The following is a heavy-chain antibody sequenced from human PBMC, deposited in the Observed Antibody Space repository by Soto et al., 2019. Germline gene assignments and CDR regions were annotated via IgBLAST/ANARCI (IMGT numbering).Heavy chain of an antibody. Sequence: GGSLRLSCTASGFTFSSYALSWVRQAPGKGLECLSGISGSGGSTYYADSVEGRFTISRDNSKNTLYLQMSSLRAEDTAVYYCAKTLYGSGSYLDYWGQGTLVTVSS. CDR1: GFTFSSYA. CDR2: ISGSGGST. D-gene: IGHD3-10*01. CDR3: AKTLYGSGSYLDY. V-gene: IGHV3-23*01. J-gene: IGHJ4*02.